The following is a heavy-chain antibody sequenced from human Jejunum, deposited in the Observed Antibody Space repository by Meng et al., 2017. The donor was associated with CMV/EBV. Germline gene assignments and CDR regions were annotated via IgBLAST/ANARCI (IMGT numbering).Heavy chain of an antibody. D-gene: IGHD6-19*01. CDR1: GESISSSTYY. CDR2: MYYSGST. V-gene: IGHV4-39*07. Sequence: TVSGESISSSTYYWGWIRQPPGKGLEWIGSMYYSGSTNYNPSLKSRVTISLDTSKNHLSLKLSSVTAADAAVYYCARDHGNSAWFYYWGQGTLVTVSS. CDR3: ARDHGNSAWFYY. J-gene: IGHJ4*02.